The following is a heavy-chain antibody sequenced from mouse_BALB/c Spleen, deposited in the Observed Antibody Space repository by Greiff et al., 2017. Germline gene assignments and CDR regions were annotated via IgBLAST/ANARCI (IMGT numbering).Heavy chain of an antibody. Sequence: EVMLVESGGGLVQPGGSRKLSCAASGFTFSSFGMHWVRQAPEKGLEWVAYISSGSSTIYYADTVKGRFTISRDNPKNTLFLQMTSLRSEDTAMYYCARSGKYGNSFADWGQGTLVTVSA. J-gene: IGHJ3*01. CDR2: ISSGSSTI. D-gene: IGHD2-10*02. CDR1: GFTFSSFG. CDR3: ARSGKYGNSFAD. V-gene: IGHV5-17*02.